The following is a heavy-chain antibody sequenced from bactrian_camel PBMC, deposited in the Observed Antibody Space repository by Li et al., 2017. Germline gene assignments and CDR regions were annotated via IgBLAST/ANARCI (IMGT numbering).Heavy chain of an antibody. CDR1: GYTYCSYD. D-gene: IGHD1*01. V-gene: IGHV3S10*01. CDR2: IDSDGST. J-gene: IGHJ4*01. Sequence: PLVESGGGSVQAGGSLRLSCAASGYTYCSYDMSWYRQAPGKEREFVSAIDSDGSTNYAESVKGRFTISHDNTKNTVYLQMNNLKPEDTAVYYCATGPWDSCGEGSSLHRVHYNAFGQGTQVTVS.